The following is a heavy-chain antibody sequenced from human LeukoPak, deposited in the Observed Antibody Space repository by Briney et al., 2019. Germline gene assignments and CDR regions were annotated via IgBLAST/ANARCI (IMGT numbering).Heavy chain of an antibody. D-gene: IGHD2-15*01. CDR2: ISGSGDTT. J-gene: IGHJ4*02. Sequence: GGSLRLSCAASGFTFSSYAMSWVRQAPGKGLEWVSGISGSGDTTHYTDSVKGRFTISRDNSKNTLYLQMNSLRAEDTAIYYCARDSFCSGGTCYSGLFDYWGQGTLVTVSS. CDR1: GFTFSSYA. V-gene: IGHV3-23*01. CDR3: ARDSFCSGGTCYSGLFDY.